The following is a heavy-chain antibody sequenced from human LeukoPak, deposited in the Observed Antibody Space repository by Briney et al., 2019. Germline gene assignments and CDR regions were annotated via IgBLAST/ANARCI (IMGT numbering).Heavy chain of an antibody. D-gene: IGHD6-19*01. CDR3: AKESGSGGRDFQH. CDR2: ISRSGGST. J-gene: IGHJ1*01. V-gene: IGHV3-23*01. CDR1: GFTFSSYA. Sequence: RVSVTLSCAASGFTFSSYAMSWVRQAPGKGLEWISAISRSGGSTYYAHSVQGRFTISSDNSKNTLYLQMNSLRAEDTAVYYCAKESGSGGRDFQHWGQGTLVTVSS.